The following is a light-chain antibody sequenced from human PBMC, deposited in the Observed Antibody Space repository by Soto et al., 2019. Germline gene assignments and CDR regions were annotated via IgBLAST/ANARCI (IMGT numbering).Light chain of an antibody. V-gene: IGLV2-14*01. Sequence: QSLLAQPASATGSTGQSITSSYTGTRSDVGCYNYVSWYQQHPGKAPKLMIYDLSNRPSGVSNRFSGSKAGNTASLTISGLQSEHEADYYCSSSKSSSNLYVFGTGNKVTGL. J-gene: IGLJ1*01. CDR3: SSSKSSSNLYV. CDR1: RSDVGCYNY. CDR2: DLS.